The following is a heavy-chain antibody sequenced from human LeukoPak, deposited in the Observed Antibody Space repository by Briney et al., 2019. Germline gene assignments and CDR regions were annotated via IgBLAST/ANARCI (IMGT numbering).Heavy chain of an antibody. V-gene: IGHV1-69*05. J-gene: IGHJ4*02. CDR2: IIPIFGTA. CDR3: ARDGGVCGDYPYFDY. D-gene: IGHD4-17*01. CDR1: GGTFSSYA. Sequence: SVKVPCKASGGTFSSYAISWVRQALGQGLEWMGRIIPIFGTANYAQKFQGRVTITTDESTSTAYMELSSLRSEDTAVYYCARDGGVCGDYPYFDYWGQGTLVTVSS.